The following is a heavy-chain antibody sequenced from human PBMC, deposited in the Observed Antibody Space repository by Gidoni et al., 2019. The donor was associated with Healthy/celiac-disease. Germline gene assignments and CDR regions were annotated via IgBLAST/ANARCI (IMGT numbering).Heavy chain of an antibody. V-gene: IGHV3-33*01. J-gene: IGHJ6*03. CDR2: IWYDGSNK. Sequence: QVQLVASGGGVVQPGRSLRLACAASGFTFSSYGMHWVRQAPGKGLGWGAVIWYDGSNKYYADSVKGRFTISRDNSKNTLYLQMNSLRAEDTAVYYCARGCRDGYANPVYYYYYMDVWGKGTTVTVSS. D-gene: IGHD5-12*01. CDR1: GFTFSSYG. CDR3: ARGCRDGYANPVYYYYYMDV.